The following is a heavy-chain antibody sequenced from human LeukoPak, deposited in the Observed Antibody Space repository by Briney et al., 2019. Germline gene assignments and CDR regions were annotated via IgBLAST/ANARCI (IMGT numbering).Heavy chain of an antibody. J-gene: IGHJ4*02. V-gene: IGHV3-48*01. Sequence: GGSLRLSCAGSGFTFITYSMNWVRQAPGKGLEWVSDISRSSSTIYYADSVKGRFTISRDNAKNSLYLQMNSLRAEDTAVYYCARAGYSSSWYSDWGQGTLVTVSS. D-gene: IGHD6-13*01. CDR2: ISRSSSTI. CDR3: ARAGYSSSWYSD. CDR1: GFTFITYS.